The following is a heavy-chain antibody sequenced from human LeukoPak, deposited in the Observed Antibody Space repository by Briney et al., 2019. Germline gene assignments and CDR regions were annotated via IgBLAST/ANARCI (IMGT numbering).Heavy chain of an antibody. D-gene: IGHD2-2*01. CDR2: IIPIFGTA. V-gene: IGHV1-69*06. J-gene: IGHJ5*02. CDR3: ARSAVGPAKYQLLYNWFDR. Sequence: SVKVSCKASGGTFISYAISWVRQAPGQGLEWMGGIIPIFGTANYAQKFQGRVTITADKSTSTAYMELSSLRSEDTAVYYCARSAVGPAKYQLLYNWFDRWGQGTLVTVSS. CDR1: GGTFISYA.